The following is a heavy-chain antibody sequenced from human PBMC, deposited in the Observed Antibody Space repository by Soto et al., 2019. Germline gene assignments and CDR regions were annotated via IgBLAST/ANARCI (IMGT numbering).Heavy chain of an antibody. J-gene: IGHJ4*02. CDR1: GGSISSSSYY. D-gene: IGHD4-17*01. CDR2: IYYSGST. CDR3: ASSSYGDSQNFDY. Sequence: SDTLSLTCTVSGGSISSSSYYWGWIRQPPGKGLEWIGSIYYSGSTYYNPSLKSRVTISVDTSKNQCSLKLSSVTAADTAVYYCASSSYGDSQNFDYWGQGTLVNVSS. V-gene: IGHV4-39*01.